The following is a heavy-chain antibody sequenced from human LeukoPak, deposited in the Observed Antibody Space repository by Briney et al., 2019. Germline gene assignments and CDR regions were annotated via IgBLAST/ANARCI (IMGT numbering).Heavy chain of an antibody. D-gene: IGHD2-21*01. CDR3: ARVPSRGDDWYFDL. CDR2: LKQDGSDK. J-gene: IGHJ2*01. Sequence: GGSLRLSCAASGFTFSNAWMTWFRQTPGGGLEWVASLKQDGSDKYYVDSVKGRFTISRGNAGNSLYLQMNSLRAEDTAVYYCARVPSRGDDWYFDLWGRGTLVTVSS. V-gene: IGHV3-7*05. CDR1: GFTFSNAW.